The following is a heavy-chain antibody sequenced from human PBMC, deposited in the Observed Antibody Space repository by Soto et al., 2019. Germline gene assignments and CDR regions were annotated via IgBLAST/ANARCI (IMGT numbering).Heavy chain of an antibody. J-gene: IGHJ5*02. CDR3: ARRLGGYSYGYCWFDP. D-gene: IGHD5-18*01. Sequence: QVQLVQSGAEVKKPGSSVKVSCKASRGTFSSYAISWVRQAPGQGLEWMGGIIPIFGTANYAQKFQGRVTITADESTSTAYMELSSLRSEDTAVYYCARRLGGYSYGYCWFDPWGQGTLVTVSS. V-gene: IGHV1-69*01. CDR2: IIPIFGTA. CDR1: RGTFSSYA.